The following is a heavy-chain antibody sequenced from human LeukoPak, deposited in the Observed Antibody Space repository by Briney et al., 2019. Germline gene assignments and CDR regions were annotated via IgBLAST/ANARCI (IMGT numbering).Heavy chain of an antibody. J-gene: IGHJ3*02. CDR3: ARGGYCSGGSCYLAAFDI. D-gene: IGHD2-15*01. V-gene: IGHV4-4*07. CDR2: IYTSGST. Sequence: SETLSLTCTVSGGSISSYYWSWIRQPAGKGLEWIGRIYTSGSTNYNPSLKSRVTMSVDTSKNQFSLKLSSVTAADTAVYYCARGGYCSGGSCYLAAFDIWGQGTMVTVSS. CDR1: GGSISSYY.